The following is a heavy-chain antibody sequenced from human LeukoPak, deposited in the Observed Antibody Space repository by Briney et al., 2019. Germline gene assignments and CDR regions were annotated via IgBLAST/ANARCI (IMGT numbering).Heavy chain of an antibody. CDR1: GFTFSSYW. Sequence: GGFLRLSCAASGFTFSSYWMSWVRQAPGKGLEWVANIKQDGSEKYYVDSVKGRFTISRDNAKNSLYLQMNSLRAEDTAVYYCARDRGSYSTRLFDYWGQGTLVTVSS. V-gene: IGHV3-7*03. CDR3: ARDRGSYSTRLFDY. D-gene: IGHD1-26*01. CDR2: IKQDGSEK. J-gene: IGHJ4*02.